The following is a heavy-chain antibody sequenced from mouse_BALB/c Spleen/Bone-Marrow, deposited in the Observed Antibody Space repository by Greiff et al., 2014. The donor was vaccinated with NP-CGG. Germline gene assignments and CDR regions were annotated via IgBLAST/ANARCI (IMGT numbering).Heavy chain of an antibody. CDR3: ARGFAY. Sequence: VQLQQPGPELVKPGASVKMSCKASGYTFTDYYMDWVKQSHGESFEWIGRVNPYNGGTSYNQKFKGKATLTVDKSSSTAYMDLNSLTSEDSAVYYCARGFAYWGQGTLVTVSA. J-gene: IGHJ3*01. CDR2: VNPYNGGT. CDR1: GYTFTDYY. V-gene: IGHV1-19*01.